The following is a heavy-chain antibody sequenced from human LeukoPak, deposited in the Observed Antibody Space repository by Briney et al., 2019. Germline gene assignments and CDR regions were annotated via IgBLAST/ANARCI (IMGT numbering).Heavy chain of an antibody. CDR2: VRYDGGNE. CDR1: GFTFSIYG. CDR3: ASRRYSNPYGPQKSDYYFDY. D-gene: IGHD4-11*01. V-gene: IGHV3-30*02. Sequence: PGGSLRLSCAASGFTFSIYGMHWVRQAPGKGLEWVAFVRYDGGNEYYEASVKGRFTISRDNSKNTLYLQMDSLRAEDTAVYYCASRRYSNPYGPQKSDYYFDYWGQGTLVTVSS. J-gene: IGHJ4*02.